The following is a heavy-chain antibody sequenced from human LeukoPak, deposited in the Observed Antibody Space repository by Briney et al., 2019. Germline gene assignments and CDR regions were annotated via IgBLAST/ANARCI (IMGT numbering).Heavy chain of an antibody. V-gene: IGHV3-48*02. Sequence: ETLSLTCTVSGDSINSYYWNWVRQAPGKGLEWVSYISSSSSTIYYADSVKGRFTISRDNAKNSLYLQMNSLRDEDTAVYYCARHPFHYYDSSGYPDAFDIWGQGTMVTVSS. CDR3: ARHPFHYYDSSGYPDAFDI. D-gene: IGHD3-22*01. J-gene: IGHJ3*02. CDR2: ISSSSSTI. CDR1: GDSINSYY.